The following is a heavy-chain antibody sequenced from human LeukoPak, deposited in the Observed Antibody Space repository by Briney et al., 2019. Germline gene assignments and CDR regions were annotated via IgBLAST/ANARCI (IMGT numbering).Heavy chain of an antibody. CDR1: GFTFSSYA. CDR3: AKDAPDIVVVPAALLYFDY. CDR2: ISGSGGST. J-gene: IGHJ4*02. V-gene: IGHV3-23*01. Sequence: GGSLRLSCAASGFTFSSYAMSWVRQAPGKGLEWVSAISGSGGSTYYADSVKGRFTIPRDNSKNTLYLQMNSLRAEDTAVYYCAKDAPDIVVVPAALLYFDYWGQGTLVTVSS. D-gene: IGHD2-2*01.